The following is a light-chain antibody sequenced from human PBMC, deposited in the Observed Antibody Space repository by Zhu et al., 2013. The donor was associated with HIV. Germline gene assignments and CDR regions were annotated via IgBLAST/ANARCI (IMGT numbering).Light chain of an antibody. V-gene: IGKV3-20*01. Sequence: DIVLTQSPGTLSLSPGDTATLSCRASQFVGSSTFLAWYQQKRGQAPRLLIYGASNRATGIPDRFSGSGSGTDFTLTISRLEPEDFAVYYCLKYGDSPYTFGQGTKLEIK. J-gene: IGKJ2*01. CDR1: QFVGSSTF. CDR2: GAS. CDR3: LKYGDSPYT.